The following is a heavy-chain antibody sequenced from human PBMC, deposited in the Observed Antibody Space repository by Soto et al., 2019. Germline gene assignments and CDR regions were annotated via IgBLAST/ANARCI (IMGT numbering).Heavy chain of an antibody. Sequence: QVQLQQWGAGLLKPSETLSLTCAVCGGSFSGYYWSWIRQPPGKGLEWIGEINHSGSTNYNPSLKSRATISVDTSKNQFSLKRSSVTAADTAVYYCARGPITIFGGVITRRGWFDPWGQGTLVTVSS. V-gene: IGHV4-34*01. D-gene: IGHD3-3*01. CDR1: GGSFSGYY. CDR3: ARGPITIFGGVITRRGWFDP. J-gene: IGHJ5*02. CDR2: INHSGST.